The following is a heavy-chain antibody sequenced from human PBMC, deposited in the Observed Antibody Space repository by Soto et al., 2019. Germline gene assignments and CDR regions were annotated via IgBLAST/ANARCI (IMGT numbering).Heavy chain of an antibody. V-gene: IGHV4-59*01. CDR1: GGSISSYY. J-gene: IGHJ4*02. CDR2: IYYSGST. Sequence: SETLSLTCTVSGGSISSYYWSWIRQPPGKGLEWIGYIYYSGSTNYNPSLKSRVTISVDTSKNQFSLKLSSVTAADTAVYYCARFPITFGGVIDLDYWGQGTLVTVSS. D-gene: IGHD3-16*02. CDR3: ARFPITFGGVIDLDY.